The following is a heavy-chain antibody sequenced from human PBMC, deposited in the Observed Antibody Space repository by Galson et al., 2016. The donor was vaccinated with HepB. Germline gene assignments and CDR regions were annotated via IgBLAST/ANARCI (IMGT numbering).Heavy chain of an antibody. Sequence: SVKVSCKASGSTFTNYAVNWVRQAPGQGLEWMGGFIPIFDTTNYAQRFQGRVTITADESTSTAYMELRSLGSEDTAIYYCATVSFRYCAKSGCRGPFDNWGQGTLVTVSS. CDR2: FIPIFDTT. J-gene: IGHJ4*02. V-gene: IGHV1-69*13. CDR1: GSTFTNYA. D-gene: IGHD2-8*01. CDR3: ATVSFRYCAKSGCRGPFDN.